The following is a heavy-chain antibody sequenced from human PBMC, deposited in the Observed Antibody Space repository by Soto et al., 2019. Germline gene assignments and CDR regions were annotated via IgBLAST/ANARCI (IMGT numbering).Heavy chain of an antibody. J-gene: IGHJ3*02. D-gene: IGHD3-10*01. CDR2: ISYDGSNK. CDR3: ASCITMVRGVSCAFDI. V-gene: IGHV3-30-3*01. CDR1: GFTFSSYA. Sequence: GGSLRLSCAASGFTFSSYAMHWVRQAPGKGLEWVAVISYDGSNKYYADSVKGRFTISRDNSKNTLYLQMNSLRAEDTAVYYCASCITMVRGVSCAFDIWGQGTMVTVSS.